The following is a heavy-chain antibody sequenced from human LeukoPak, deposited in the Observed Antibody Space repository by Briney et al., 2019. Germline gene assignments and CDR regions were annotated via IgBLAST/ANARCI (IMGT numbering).Heavy chain of an antibody. V-gene: IGHV4-4*09. CDR2: IYTSGST. Sequence: PSETLSLTCTVSGGSISSYYWSWIRQPPGKGLEWIGYIYTSGSTYYNPSLKSRVTISVDTSKNQFSLKLSSVTAADTAVYYCARHAVRHSSSMNFDYWGQGTLVTVSS. CDR3: ARHAVRHSSSMNFDY. J-gene: IGHJ4*02. D-gene: IGHD6-6*01. CDR1: GGSISSYY.